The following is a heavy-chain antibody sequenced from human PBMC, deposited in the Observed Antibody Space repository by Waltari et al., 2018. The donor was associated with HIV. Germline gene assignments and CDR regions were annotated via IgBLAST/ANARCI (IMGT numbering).Heavy chain of an antibody. CDR1: GYSISSGYY. CDR3: ARVYGYSGSYPGAPDDY. CDR2: LEHSGGT. J-gene: IGHJ4*02. D-gene: IGHD1-26*01. Sequence: QVQLQESGAGLVKPSETLSLTCAVSGYSISSGYYWGWIRQPPGKGLEWIGSLEHSGGTYYNPSLKMRVTISVDTSKNQFSLKLSSVTAADTAVYYCARVYGYSGSYPGAPDDYWGQGTLVTVSS. V-gene: IGHV4-38-2*01.